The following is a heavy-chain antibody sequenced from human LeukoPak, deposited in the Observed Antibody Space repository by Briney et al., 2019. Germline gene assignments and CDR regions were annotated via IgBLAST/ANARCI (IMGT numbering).Heavy chain of an antibody. CDR3: ARALPWLVPDY. J-gene: IGHJ4*02. Sequence: ASVKVSCKASGYTITSYYMHWVRQAPGQGLEWMGIINPSGGSTSYAQKFQGRVTMTRDTSTSTVYMELSSLRSEDTAVYYCARALPWLVPDYWGQGTLVTVSS. CDR2: INPSGGST. CDR1: GYTITSYY. D-gene: IGHD6-19*01. V-gene: IGHV1-46*01.